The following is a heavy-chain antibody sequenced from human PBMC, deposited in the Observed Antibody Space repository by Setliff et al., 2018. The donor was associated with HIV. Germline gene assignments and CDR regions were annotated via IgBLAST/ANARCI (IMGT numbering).Heavy chain of an antibody. J-gene: IGHJ4*02. V-gene: IGHV3-23*01. CDR3: AKTQTVITVYGPFDS. CDR1: GFTFGSYA. Sequence: GGSLRLSCAASGFTFGSYAMSWVRQAPGKGLEWVSVISGSGDITYYRESVKGRFTVSRDNSNNTVYLQMNSLRAEDTAMYYCAKTQTVITVYGPFDSWGQGTPVTVSS. CDR2: ISGSGDIT. D-gene: IGHD4-4*01.